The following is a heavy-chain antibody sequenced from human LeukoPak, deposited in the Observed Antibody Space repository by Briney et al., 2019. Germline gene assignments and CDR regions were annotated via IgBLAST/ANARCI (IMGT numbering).Heavy chain of an antibody. J-gene: IGHJ4*02. CDR1: GFTFSDYY. V-gene: IGHV3-11*04. Sequence: GGSLRLSXAASGFTFSDYYMSWIRQAPGKGLEWVSYISSSGSTIYYADSVKGRFTISRDNAKNSLYLQMDSLRAEDTAVYYCARNDQDYGDYDYWGQGTLVTVSS. D-gene: IGHD4-17*01. CDR3: ARNDQDYGDYDY. CDR2: ISSSGSTI.